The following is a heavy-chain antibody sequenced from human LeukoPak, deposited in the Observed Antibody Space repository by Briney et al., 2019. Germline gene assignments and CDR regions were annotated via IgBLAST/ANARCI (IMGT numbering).Heavy chain of an antibody. CDR3: ARERTVADFDY. V-gene: IGHV4-34*01. CDR1: GGSFSGYY. D-gene: IGHD2-15*01. Sequence: SETLSLTCAVYGGSFSGYYWSWIRQPPGKGLEWIGEINHSGSTNYNPSLKSRVTISVDTSKNQFSLKLSSVTAADTAVYYCARERTVADFDYWGQGTLVTVSS. J-gene: IGHJ4*02. CDR2: INHSGST.